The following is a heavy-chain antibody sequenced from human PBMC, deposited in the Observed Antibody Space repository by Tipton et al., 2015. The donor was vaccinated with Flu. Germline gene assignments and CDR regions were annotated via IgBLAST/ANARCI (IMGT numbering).Heavy chain of an antibody. CDR1: GGSISSSRYY. CDR3: ARHRVGLAVAGVGF. J-gene: IGHJ4*02. Sequence: TLSLTCTVSGGSISSSRYYWGWIRQPPGKGLEWIGYFYDSGSTNYNPSLKSRVTISVDTSKNQFFLRLTSVTAADTAVYYCARHRVGLAVAGVGFWGQGTPVTVSS. D-gene: IGHD6-19*01. CDR2: FYDSGST. V-gene: IGHV4-61*05.